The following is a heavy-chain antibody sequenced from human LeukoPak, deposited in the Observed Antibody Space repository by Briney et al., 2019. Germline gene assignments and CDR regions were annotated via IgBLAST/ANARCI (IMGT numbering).Heavy chain of an antibody. Sequence: ASVKVSCKASGYSFTDYYMHWVRQAPGQGLEWMGWINPNSGVTNYAQKFQGRVTMTRDTSISTAYMELSRLRSDDTAVYYCARDIVGVPAAEGAMDVWGKGTTVTASS. V-gene: IGHV1-2*02. CDR1: GYSFTDYY. CDR3: ARDIVGVPAAEGAMDV. J-gene: IGHJ6*04. CDR2: INPNSGVT. D-gene: IGHD2-2*01.